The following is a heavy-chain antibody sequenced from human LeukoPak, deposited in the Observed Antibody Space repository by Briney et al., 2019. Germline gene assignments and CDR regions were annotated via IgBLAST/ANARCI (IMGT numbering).Heavy chain of an antibody. V-gene: IGHV4-61*01. Sequence: SETLSLTCTVSGGSISSDSYYWAWIRQPPGKGLEWIGYIYYSGSTNYNPSLKSRVTISVDTSKNQFSLKLSSVTAADTAVYYCAREGTTVVTPSLAFDIWGQGTMVTVSS. D-gene: IGHD4-23*01. J-gene: IGHJ3*02. CDR1: GGSISSDSYY. CDR3: AREGTTVVTPSLAFDI. CDR2: IYYSGST.